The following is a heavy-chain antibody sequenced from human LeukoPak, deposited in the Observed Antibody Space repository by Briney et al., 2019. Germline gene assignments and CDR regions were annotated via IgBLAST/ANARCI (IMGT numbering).Heavy chain of an antibody. Sequence: SETLSLTCTVSDGSISNYYWSWIRQPPGKGLEWIGYIYTSGSTNYNPSLKSRVTISVDTSKNQFSLKLSSVTAADTAVYYCARHLTGSSVCIEYWGQGTLVAVSS. J-gene: IGHJ4*02. D-gene: IGHD2-8*02. CDR3: ARHLTGSSVCIEY. CDR1: DGSISNYY. V-gene: IGHV4-4*09. CDR2: IYTSGST.